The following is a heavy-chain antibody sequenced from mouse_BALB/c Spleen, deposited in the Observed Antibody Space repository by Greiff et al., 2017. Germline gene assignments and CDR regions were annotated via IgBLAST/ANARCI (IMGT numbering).Heavy chain of an antibody. CDR2: INPSSGYT. V-gene: IGHV1-4*01. J-gene: IGHJ4*01. CDR3: ARDNYRIYAMDY. D-gene: IGHD2-14*01. CDR1: GYTFTSYT. Sequence: VQLQQSGAELARPGASVKMSCKASGYTFTSYTMHWVKQRPGQGLEWIGYINPSSGYTNYNQKFKDKATLTADKSSSTAYMQLSSLTSEDSAVYYCARDNYRIYAMDYWGQGTSVTVSS.